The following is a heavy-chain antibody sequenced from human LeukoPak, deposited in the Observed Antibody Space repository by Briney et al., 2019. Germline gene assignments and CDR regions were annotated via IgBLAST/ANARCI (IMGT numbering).Heavy chain of an antibody. CDR1: GYTLTGYY. CDR3: ARDPRNYDFWSGTGVYFDY. Sequence: GASVKVSCKASGYTLTGYYMHWVRQAPGQGLEWMGWISTYNSNTNSAQKLQGRVTMTTDTSTTTAYMELRSLRSDDTAVYYCARDPRNYDFWSGTGVYFDYWGQGTLVAVSS. J-gene: IGHJ4*02. CDR2: ISTYNSNT. V-gene: IGHV1-18*04. D-gene: IGHD3-3*01.